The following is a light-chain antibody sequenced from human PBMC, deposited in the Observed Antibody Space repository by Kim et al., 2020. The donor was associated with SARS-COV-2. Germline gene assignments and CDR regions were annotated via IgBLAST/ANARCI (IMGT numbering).Light chain of an antibody. CDR2: GDD. CDR1: SCSIASNY. CDR3: QSYDNYNQV. Sequence: GKTVTISCTRSSCSIASNYVQWYQPRPGSSPTTVIYGDDQRPSGVPDRFSGSIDSSSNSASLTISSLKTEDEAEYYCQSYDNYNQVFGGGTQLTVL. V-gene: IGLV6-57*01. J-gene: IGLJ3*02.